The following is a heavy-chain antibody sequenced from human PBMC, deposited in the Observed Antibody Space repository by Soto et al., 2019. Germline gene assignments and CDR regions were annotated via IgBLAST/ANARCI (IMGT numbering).Heavy chain of an antibody. J-gene: IGHJ6*02. V-gene: IGHV3-23*01. CDR2: FSGSGGNI. Sequence: EVQLLESGGGLVQPWGSLILSCVASGFAFSTHAMSWVRQAPGKGLEWVSTFSGSGGNIYYAESVKGRLTISRDDSKNTLYRQMDSLRVEDTAVYYCAKDPPWTVGPLALDVWGQGTTVTVS. CDR3: AKDPPWTVGPLALDV. CDR1: GFAFSTHA. D-gene: IGHD1-26*01.